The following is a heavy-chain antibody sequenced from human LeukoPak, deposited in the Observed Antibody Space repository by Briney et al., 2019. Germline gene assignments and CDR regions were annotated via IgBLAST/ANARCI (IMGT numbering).Heavy chain of an antibody. V-gene: IGHV4-59*01. J-gene: IGHJ4*02. D-gene: IGHD4-11*01. CDR3: ARISTVTTWSFGY. CDR1: GGSMSGYY. CDR2: IHSTGNT. Sequence: SETLSLTCTVSGGSMSGYYWSWIRQPPGKGPELIGYIHSTGNTGYNPSLKSRVTISVDTSKNQFSLGLRSVTTADTAVYYCARISTVTTWSFGYWGQGTLVTVSS.